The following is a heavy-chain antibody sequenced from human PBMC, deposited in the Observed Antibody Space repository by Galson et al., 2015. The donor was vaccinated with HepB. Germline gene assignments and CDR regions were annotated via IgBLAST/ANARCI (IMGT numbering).Heavy chain of an antibody. D-gene: IGHD3-10*01. Sequence: SLRLSCAASGFTVSSYYMSWVRQAPGEGLEWVSVIYGGGGTSYADSVKGRFTISRDDSKNTLYLQMNSLTAEDTAVYYCARVGSKILYWYFDVWGRGSLVTVSS. CDR3: ARVGSKILYWYFDV. J-gene: IGHJ2*01. CDR1: GFTVSSYY. CDR2: IYGGGGT. V-gene: IGHV3-53*01.